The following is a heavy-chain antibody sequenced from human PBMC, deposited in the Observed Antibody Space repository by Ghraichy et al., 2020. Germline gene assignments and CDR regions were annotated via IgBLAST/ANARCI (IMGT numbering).Heavy chain of an antibody. V-gene: IGHV3-13*01. D-gene: IGHD1-26*01. Sequence: LNISCAGSGFAYTAYDMHWVRQVTGKGLEWVSGIRTAGDTYYAASVRGRFTVSREDVTKSLFLQMNNLGVGDTGVYYCARVVQVGATLFGRYDLWGQGTLVTVSS. CDR3: ARVVQVGATLFGRYDL. CDR1: GFAYTAYD. CDR2: IRTAGDT. J-gene: IGHJ3*01.